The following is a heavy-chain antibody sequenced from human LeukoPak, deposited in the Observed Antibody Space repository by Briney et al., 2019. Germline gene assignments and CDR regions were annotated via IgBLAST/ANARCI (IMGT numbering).Heavy chain of an antibody. CDR1: GFTFSSYE. V-gene: IGHV3-48*03. D-gene: IGHD3-10*02. CDR3: AELGITMIGGV. CDR2: ISSSGSTI. J-gene: IGHJ6*04. Sequence: PGGSLSLSCAAFGFTFSSYEMNWVRQAPGKGMEWVSYISSSGSTIYYADPVKGRFTISRDNAKNSLYLQMNSLRAEDTAVYYCAELGITMIGGVWGKGTTVTISS.